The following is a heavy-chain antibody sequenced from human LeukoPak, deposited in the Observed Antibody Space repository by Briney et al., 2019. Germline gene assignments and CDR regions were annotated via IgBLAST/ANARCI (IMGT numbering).Heavy chain of an antibody. CDR3: ARDESYSSDY. J-gene: IGHJ4*02. D-gene: IGHD3-22*01. CDR2: INQDGSEI. CDR1: GFTFSSYV. V-gene: IGHV3-7*05. Sequence: GGSLRLSCAASGFTFSSYVMSWVRQAPGKGLEWLANINQDGSEIYYVDSVKGRFTISRDNAKSSLYLQMNGLRAEDTAVYYCARDESYSSDYWGQGTLVTVSS.